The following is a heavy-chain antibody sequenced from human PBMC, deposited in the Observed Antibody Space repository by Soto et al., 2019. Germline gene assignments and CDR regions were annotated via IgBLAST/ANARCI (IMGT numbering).Heavy chain of an antibody. J-gene: IGHJ5*02. CDR3: ARGIFGPAAIGGNWFDP. CDR2: IYYSGST. Sequence: SETLSLTCTVSGGSISGGGYYWSWIRQHPGKGLEWIGYIYYSGSTYYNPSLKSRVTISVETSNNQFSLKLSSVTAADTPVYYCARGIFGPAAIGGNWFDPWGQGTLVTVSS. D-gene: IGHD2-2*02. V-gene: IGHV4-31*03. CDR1: GGSISGGGYY.